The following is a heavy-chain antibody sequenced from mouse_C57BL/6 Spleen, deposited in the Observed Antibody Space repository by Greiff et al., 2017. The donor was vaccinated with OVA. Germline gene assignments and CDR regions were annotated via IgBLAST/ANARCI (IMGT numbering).Heavy chain of an antibody. CDR2: ISDGGSYT. Sequence: EVKVVESGGGLVKPGGSLKLSCAASGFTFSSYAMSWVRQTPEKRLEWVATISDGGSYTYYPDNVKGRFTISRDNAKNNLYLQMSHLKSEDTAMYYCATGATVPYYFDYWGQGTTLTVSS. CDR1: GFTFSSYA. V-gene: IGHV5-4*03. J-gene: IGHJ2*01. D-gene: IGHD1-1*01. CDR3: ATGATVPYYFDY.